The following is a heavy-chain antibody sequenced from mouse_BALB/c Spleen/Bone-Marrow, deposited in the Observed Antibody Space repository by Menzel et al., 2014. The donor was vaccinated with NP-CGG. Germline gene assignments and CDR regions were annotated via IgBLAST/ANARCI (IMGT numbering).Heavy chain of an antibody. D-gene: IGHD1-1*01. CDR3: ARDDYGRGY. CDR1: GFTFTDYY. V-gene: IGHV7-3*02. CDR2: IRNKPNGYAT. J-gene: IGHJ2*01. Sequence: VQGVESGGGLVQPGGSLGLSCATSGFTFTDYYMSWVRQPPGKALEWLGFIRNKPNGYATEYSASVKGRFTISRDNSQSILYLQMNTLRAEDSATYYCARDDYGRGYWGQGTTLTVSS.